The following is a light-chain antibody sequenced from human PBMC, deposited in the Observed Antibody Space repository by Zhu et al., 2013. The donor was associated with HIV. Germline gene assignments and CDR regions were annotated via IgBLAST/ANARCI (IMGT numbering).Light chain of an antibody. Sequence: DIQMTQSPSTLSASVGDRVTLTCRASQTISTWLAWYHQKPGKAPKLLISKASNLESGVPSRFSASGSGTQFTLTITGLQPDDFATYYCQQYSDYSVTFGGGTKVEMK. CDR3: QQYSDYSVT. CDR1: QTISTW. V-gene: IGKV1-5*03. J-gene: IGKJ4*01. CDR2: KAS.